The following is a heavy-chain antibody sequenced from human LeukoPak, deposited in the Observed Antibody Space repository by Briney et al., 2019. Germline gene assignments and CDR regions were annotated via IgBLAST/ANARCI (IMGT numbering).Heavy chain of an antibody. J-gene: IGHJ4*02. Sequence: ASVKVSCKASGYTFISYGVSWVRQAPGQGLEWMGWISAYNGNTNCAQKLQGRVTMTTDTSTTTAYMDLRSLRSDDTAVYYCARGPYCSGGTCYSQYFDYWGQGTLVTVSS. V-gene: IGHV1-18*01. CDR3: ARGPYCSGGTCYSQYFDY. CDR1: GYTFISYG. D-gene: IGHD2-15*01. CDR2: ISAYNGNT.